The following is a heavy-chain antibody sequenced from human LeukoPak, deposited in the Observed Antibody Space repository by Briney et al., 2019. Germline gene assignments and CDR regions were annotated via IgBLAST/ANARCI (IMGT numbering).Heavy chain of an antibody. CDR2: IWYDASKE. J-gene: IGHJ4*02. Sequence: PGGSLRLSCAASGFTFSTSTIHGVRQAPGKGLEWVAGIWYDASKEYYVDSVKGRFTISRDNSKNTLYLQMNSLRAEDTAVYYCARALSDSGGYQAYFDYWGQGTLVTVSS. CDR1: GFTFSTST. D-gene: IGHD3-22*01. CDR3: ARALSDSGGYQAYFDY. V-gene: IGHV3-33*08.